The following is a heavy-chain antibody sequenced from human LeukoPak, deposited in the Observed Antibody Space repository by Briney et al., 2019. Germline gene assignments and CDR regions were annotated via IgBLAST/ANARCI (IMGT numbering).Heavy chain of an antibody. V-gene: IGHV3-30*18. CDR1: GFTFGDYG. Sequence: GGSLRLSCTASGFTFGDYGMTWVRQAPGKGLEWVAVISYDGSNKDYADSVKGRFTISRDNSKNTLYVQMNSLRAEDRAVYYCAKDRAAIPAIGATRGYYGMDVWGQGTTVTVSS. J-gene: IGHJ6*02. D-gene: IGHD3-3*01. CDR3: AKDRAAIPAIGATRGYYGMDV. CDR2: ISYDGSNK.